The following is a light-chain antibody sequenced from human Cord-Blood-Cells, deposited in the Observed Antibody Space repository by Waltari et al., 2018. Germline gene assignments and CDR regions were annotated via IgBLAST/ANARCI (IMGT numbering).Light chain of an antibody. J-gene: IGLJ3*02. CDR2: GNS. CDR1: SSNIGAGYA. Sequence: QSVLTQPPSVSGAPGQRVTISCTGRSSNIGAGYAVHWYQQLPGTAPKLLIYGNSKRPSGVPDRFSGSKSGTSASLAITGLQAEDEADYYCQSYDSSLSGSVFGGGTKLTVL. V-gene: IGLV1-40*01. CDR3: QSYDSSLSGSV.